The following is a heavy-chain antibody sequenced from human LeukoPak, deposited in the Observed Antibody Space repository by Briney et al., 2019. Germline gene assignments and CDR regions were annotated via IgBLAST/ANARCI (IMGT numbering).Heavy chain of an antibody. CDR3: ARLATGGYYYYYGMDV. CDR2: IYYSGST. V-gene: IGHV4-59*08. CDR1: GGSISSYY. D-gene: IGHD4-11*01. J-gene: IGHJ6*02. Sequence: ASEPLSLTCTVSGGSISSYYWSWIRQPPGKGLEWIGYIYYSGSTNSNPSIKSRATISVDASKTLFSLKLSSVTAADTAVYYCARLATGGYYYYYGMDVWGQGTTVTVSS.